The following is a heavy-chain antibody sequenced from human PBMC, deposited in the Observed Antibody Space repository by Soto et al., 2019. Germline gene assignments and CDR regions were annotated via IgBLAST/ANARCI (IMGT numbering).Heavy chain of an antibody. CDR3: APHVSCSGGSCHYDAFPI. CDR1: EFTVSGHA. Sequence: GGSLRLSCEGSEFTVSGHAMTWIRQAPGKGPEWVSTITADGGTYYADSVKGRFAMSRDTSENTLYLQMNSLGAEDTAAYYCAPHVSCSGGSCHYDAFPIRGQGTMVTVSS. V-gene: IGHV3-23*01. J-gene: IGHJ3*02. CDR2: ITADGGT. D-gene: IGHD2-15*01.